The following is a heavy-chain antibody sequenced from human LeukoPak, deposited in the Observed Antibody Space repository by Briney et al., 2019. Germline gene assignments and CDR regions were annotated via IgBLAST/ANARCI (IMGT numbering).Heavy chain of an antibody. Sequence: GGSLRLSCAASGFTFSNYAMHWVRQAAGKGLEYVAVISSNGDNTYFANAVQGRFPISRDNSKNMVYLQMGSLRVEDTAVYYCAKDEAGYSSGWGQGTLVTVSS. CDR2: ISSNGDNT. V-gene: IGHV3-64*01. D-gene: IGHD6-19*01. CDR3: AKDEAGYSSG. J-gene: IGHJ4*02. CDR1: GFTFSNYA.